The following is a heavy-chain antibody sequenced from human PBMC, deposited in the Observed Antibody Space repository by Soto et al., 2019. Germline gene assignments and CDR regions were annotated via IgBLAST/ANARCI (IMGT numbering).Heavy chain of an antibody. CDR2: IYYSGSP. CDR1: GGSITNSGQY. V-gene: IGHV4-39*07. J-gene: IGHJ4*02. D-gene: IGHD2-8*02. Sequence: PSETLSLTCTVSGGSITNSGQYCVWIRQPPGKGLEWIGSIYYSGSPYYKPSLKSRVTISVDTSKNQFSLKLTSVTAADTAVYYCARDKITGLFDYWGQGTLVTVSS. CDR3: ARDKITGLFDY.